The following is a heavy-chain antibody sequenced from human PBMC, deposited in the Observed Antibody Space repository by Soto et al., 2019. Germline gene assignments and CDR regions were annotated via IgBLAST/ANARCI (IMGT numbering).Heavy chain of an antibody. Sequence: SVQVSCKASGGTFSSYAISWVRQAPGQGLEWMGGIIPIFGTANYAQKFQGRVTITADESTSTAYMELSSLGSEHTAVYYCVARYGESDYWGQGTLVTVSS. CDR3: VARYGESDY. J-gene: IGHJ4*02. D-gene: IGHD1-20*01. V-gene: IGHV1-69*13. CDR2: IIPIFGTA. CDR1: GGTFSSYA.